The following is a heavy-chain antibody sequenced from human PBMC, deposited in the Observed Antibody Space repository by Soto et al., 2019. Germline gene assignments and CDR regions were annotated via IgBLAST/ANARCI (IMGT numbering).Heavy chain of an antibody. Sequence: SETLSLTCTVSGGSISSGSCYWSWIRQHPGKGLEWIGYIHYGGTYYNPSLQSRVTMLVDMSKNQFSLNLYSVTAADTAVYYCARETLTDGIYSGWFDPWGHGTLVTVSS. CDR2: IHYGGT. CDR1: GGSISSGSCY. V-gene: IGHV4-31*02. J-gene: IGHJ5*02. D-gene: IGHD3-10*02. CDR3: ARETLTDGIYSGWFDP.